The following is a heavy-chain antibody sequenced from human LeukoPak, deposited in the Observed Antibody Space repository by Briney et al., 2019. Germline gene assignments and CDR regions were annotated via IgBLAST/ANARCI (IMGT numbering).Heavy chain of an antibody. V-gene: IGHV4-39*01. CDR1: GGSVASTGRY. CDR2: AYYTGDI. Sequence: SETLSLTCTVSGGSVASTGRYWGWIRQPPGKGLEWIGSAYYTGDIYSPPSLKSRLTISVDTSKNQFALTLSSVTAADTAVYYCGRHVSNGWDYHYGLDVWAEGPRSPSP. J-gene: IGHJ6*02. D-gene: IGHD6-19*01. CDR3: GRHVSNGWDYHYGLDV.